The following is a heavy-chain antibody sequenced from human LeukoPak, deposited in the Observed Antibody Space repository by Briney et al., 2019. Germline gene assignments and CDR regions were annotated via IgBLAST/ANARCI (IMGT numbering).Heavy chain of an antibody. CDR1: GFTFSNYG. V-gene: IGHV3-30*02. J-gene: IGHJ4*02. Sequence: PGGSLRLSCAASGFTFSNYGMHWVRQAPGKGLEWVAFIRYDGSNKYYADSVKGRFTISRDNAKNSLYLQMNSLRAEDTAVYYCARGTPGEYSSGWYFRNYFDYWGQGTLVTVSS. CDR3: ARGTPGEYSSGWYFRNYFDY. CDR2: IRYDGSNK. D-gene: IGHD6-19*01.